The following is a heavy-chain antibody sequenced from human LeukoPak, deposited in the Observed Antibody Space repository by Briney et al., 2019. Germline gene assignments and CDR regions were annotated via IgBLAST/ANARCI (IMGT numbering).Heavy chain of an antibody. CDR2: INPSGGST. D-gene: IGHD2-15*01. J-gene: IGHJ4*02. V-gene: IGHV1-46*01. CDR1: GYIFTSYY. Sequence: ASAKVSCKASGYIFTSYYMHWVRQAPGQGLEWMGIINPSGGSTSYAQKFQGRVTMTRDTSTNTVYMELNSLRSEDTAVYYCARYCSGGSCYGLDYWGQGTLVTVSS. CDR3: ARYCSGGSCYGLDY.